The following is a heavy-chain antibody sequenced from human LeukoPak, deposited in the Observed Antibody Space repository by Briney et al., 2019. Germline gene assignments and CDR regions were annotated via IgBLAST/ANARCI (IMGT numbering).Heavy chain of an antibody. CDR2: IYYSGST. D-gene: IGHD1-26*01. V-gene: IGHV4-39*01. J-gene: IGHJ4*02. Sequence: SETLSLTCTVSGGSISSSSYYWGWIRQPPGKGLEWIGSIYYSGSTYYNPSLKSRVTISVDTSKNQFSLKLSSVTAADTAVYYCARGGGGSFHFDYWGQGTLVTVSS. CDR3: ARGGGGSFHFDY. CDR1: GGSISSSSYY.